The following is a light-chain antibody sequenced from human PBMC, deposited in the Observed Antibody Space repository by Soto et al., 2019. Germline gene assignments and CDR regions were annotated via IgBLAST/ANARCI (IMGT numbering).Light chain of an antibody. CDR2: EVN. CDR3: SAYTTTSTLI. CDR1: SSDVGGYDY. Sequence: QSALTQPASVSGSPGQSVTISCTGTSSDVGGYDYVSWYQQHPGTAPKLMLYEVNNRPSGVSNRLSGSKSGNTASLINSGLQTEDEADYYCSAYTTTSTLIFGTGTKLTVL. V-gene: IGLV2-14*01. J-gene: IGLJ1*01.